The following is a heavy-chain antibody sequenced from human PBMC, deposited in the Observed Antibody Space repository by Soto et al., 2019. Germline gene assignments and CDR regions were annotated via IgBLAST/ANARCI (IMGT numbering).Heavy chain of an antibody. D-gene: IGHD3-16*01. CDR2: VYYSGTT. Sequence: QVQLQESGPGLVKPSETLSLTCTVSGGSVSSVTYFWSWIRQPPGKGLEWIGYVYYSGTTNYNPAVRGRVSMSVDTSNNRFCLELNSVTAGDTAVYYCARRGPGGRAFGLWGQGTMVTVSS. J-gene: IGHJ3*01. CDR1: GGSVSSVTYF. CDR3: ARRGPGGRAFGL. V-gene: IGHV4-61*01.